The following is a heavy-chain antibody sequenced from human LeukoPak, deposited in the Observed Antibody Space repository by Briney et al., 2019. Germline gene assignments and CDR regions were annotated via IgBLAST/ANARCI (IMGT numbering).Heavy chain of an antibody. CDR2: IYYGGST. Sequence: SETLSLTCAVYGGSFSGYYWSWIRQPPGKGLEWIGYIYYGGSTNYNPSLKSRVTISVDTSKNQFSLKLSSVTAADTAVYYCARAPPLPGREGVNSFDYWGQGTLVTVSS. CDR1: GGSFSGYY. D-gene: IGHD3-3*01. CDR3: ARAPPLPGREGVNSFDY. V-gene: IGHV4-59*01. J-gene: IGHJ4*02.